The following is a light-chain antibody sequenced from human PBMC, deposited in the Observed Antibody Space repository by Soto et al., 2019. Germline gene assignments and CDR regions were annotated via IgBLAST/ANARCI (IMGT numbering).Light chain of an antibody. V-gene: IGKV3-20*01. J-gene: IGKJ1*01. CDR1: QSVSNNY. CDR2: GAS. CDR3: QQYGSSGT. Sequence: EIVLTQSPGTLSLSPGERATRTCRASQSVSNNYLAWYQQKPGQAPRLLIYGASNRATGIPDRFSGSGSGTDFTLTISTLEPEDFAVYYCQQYGSSGTFGQGTKVEIK.